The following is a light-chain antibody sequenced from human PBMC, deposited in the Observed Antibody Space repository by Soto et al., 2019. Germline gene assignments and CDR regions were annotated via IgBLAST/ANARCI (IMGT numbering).Light chain of an antibody. V-gene: IGKV1-5*01. CDR3: QQYNSYPWT. CDR1: QSISSW. Sequence: DIQMTQSPSTLSASVGDRGTITCRASQSISSWLAWYQQKPGKAPKLLIYDVSSLESGVPSRFSGSGSGTEFTLAISSLQPDDFATYYCQQYNSYPWTFGQGTKVDIK. J-gene: IGKJ1*01. CDR2: DVS.